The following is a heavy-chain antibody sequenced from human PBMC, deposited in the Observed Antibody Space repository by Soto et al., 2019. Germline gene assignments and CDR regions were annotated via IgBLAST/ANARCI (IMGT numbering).Heavy chain of an antibody. CDR1: GGSISRGGYY. D-gene: IGHD3-10*01. V-gene: IGHV4-31*03. J-gene: IGHJ6*02. CDR3: ARDSEEVLLDNYYYYGMDV. CDR2: IYYSGST. Sequence: QVQLQESGPGLVKPSQTLSLTCTVSGGSISRGGYYWSWIRQHPGKGLEWIGYIYYSGSTYYNPSLKSRVNMSVDTSKNQFSLKVSSVTAADTAVYYCARDSEEVLLDNYYYYGMDVWGQGTTVTVSS.